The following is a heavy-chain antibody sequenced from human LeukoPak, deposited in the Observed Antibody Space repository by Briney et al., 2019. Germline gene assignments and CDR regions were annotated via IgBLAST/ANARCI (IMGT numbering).Heavy chain of an antibody. V-gene: IGHV3-21*01. CDR1: GFTFSSYS. CDR3: ARGELELRGEFDY. J-gene: IGHJ4*02. D-gene: IGHD1-7*01. Sequence: GGSLRLSCAASGFTFSSYSMNWVRQAPGKGLEWVSSISSSSSYIYYADSVKGRFTISRDNAKNSLYLQMNSLRAEDTAVYYCARGELELRGEFDYWGQGTLVTVSS. CDR2: ISSSSSYI.